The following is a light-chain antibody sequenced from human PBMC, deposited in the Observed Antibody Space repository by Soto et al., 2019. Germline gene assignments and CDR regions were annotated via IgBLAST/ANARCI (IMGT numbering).Light chain of an antibody. V-gene: IGKV1-5*03. J-gene: IGKJ5*01. Sequence: DIQMTQSPSTLSGSVGDRVTINCRASQTISSWLAWYQQKPGKAPKLLIYKASTLKSGVPSRFSGSGSGTEFTLTISSLQPDDFATYYCQQTYTTPEITFGQGTRLEIK. CDR2: KAS. CDR1: QTISSW. CDR3: QQTYTTPEIT.